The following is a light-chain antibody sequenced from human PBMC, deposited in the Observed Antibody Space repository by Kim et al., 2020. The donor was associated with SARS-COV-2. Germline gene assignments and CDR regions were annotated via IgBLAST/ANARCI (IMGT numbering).Light chain of an antibody. V-gene: IGKV1-39*01. CDR1: QNINSH. J-gene: IGKJ3*01. CDR3: QQTYISPFT. CDR2: AAS. Sequence: DIQMTQSPSSLSASVGDRVTITCRTSQNINSHLNWYHQKPGRAPKLLIYAASTLQGGVPSRFSGSGSETDFTLTISSLQPEDFATHFCQQTYISPFTVDTGTNVDI.